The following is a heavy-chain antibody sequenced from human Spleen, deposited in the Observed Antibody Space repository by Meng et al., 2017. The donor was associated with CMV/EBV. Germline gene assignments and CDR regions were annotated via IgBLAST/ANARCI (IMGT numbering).Heavy chain of an antibody. J-gene: IGHJ4*02. V-gene: IGHV3-21*01. D-gene: IGHD1-26*01. CDR1: GFTCSSCS. CDR3: VGTLVGATRPPEDY. CDR2: ISSSSSYI. Sequence: GESLKISCAASGFTCSSCSMNWVRQAPGKGLEWVSSISSSSSYISYADSVKGRFTISRDNARNSLYLQMNSLRAEDTAVYYCVGTLVGATRPPEDYWGQGTLVTVSS.